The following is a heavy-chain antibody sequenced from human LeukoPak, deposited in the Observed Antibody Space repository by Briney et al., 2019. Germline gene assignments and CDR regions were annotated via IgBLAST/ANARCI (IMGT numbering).Heavy chain of an antibody. CDR2: IYSGGGT. D-gene: IGHD1/OR15-1a*01. CDR3: ARGWNTTPRSGFDI. CDR1: GFTVSNTY. J-gene: IGHJ3*02. Sequence: GGSLRLSCAASGFTVSNTYMSWVRQAPGKGLEWVSLIYSGGGTYSADSVKGRFTISRDNVKNTLFLQMNSLGAEDTALYYCARGWNTTPRSGFDIWGLGTMVTVSS. V-gene: IGHV3-53*01.